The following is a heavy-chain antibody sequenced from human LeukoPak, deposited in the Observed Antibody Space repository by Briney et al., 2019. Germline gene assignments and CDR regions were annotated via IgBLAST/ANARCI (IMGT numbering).Heavy chain of an antibody. D-gene: IGHD7-27*01. CDR2: IYYTGST. CDR3: ARRPTGDPKFDY. CDR1: AGSISSSSYY. J-gene: IGHJ4*02. V-gene: IGHV4-39*01. Sequence: PSETLSLTCSVSAGSISSSSYYWGWIRQPPGKGLEWIGTIYYTGSTYYNPSLKSRVTISIDTSKNQFSLTLSSVTAADTAVYYCARRPTGDPKFDYWGQGTLVTVSS.